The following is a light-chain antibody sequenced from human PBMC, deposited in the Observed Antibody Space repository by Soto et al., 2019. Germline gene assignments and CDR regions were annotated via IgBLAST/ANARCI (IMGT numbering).Light chain of an antibody. CDR1: QSLSSSF. V-gene: IGKV3-20*01. CDR3: QQFGGSPRT. CDR2: GAS. J-gene: IGKJ1*01. Sequence: EIVLTQSPGTLSLFPGERATLSCRASQSLSSSFLAWYQQKPGQAPRLLIYGASSRATGIPDRFSGSGSGTDFTLTISRLEPEDFAVYYCQQFGGSPRTFGQGTMVEIK.